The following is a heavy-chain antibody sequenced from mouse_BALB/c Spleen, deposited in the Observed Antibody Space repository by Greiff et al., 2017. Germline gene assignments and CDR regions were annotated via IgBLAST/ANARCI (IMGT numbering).Heavy chain of an antibody. CDR1: GFSFSSYA. Sequence: EVKLVESGGGLVKPGGSLKLSCAASGFSFSSYAMSWVRQTPEKRLEWVASISSGGSTYYPDSVKGRFTISRDNARNILYLQMSSLRSEDTAMYYCARETPQTLYAMDYWGQGTSVTVSS. V-gene: IGHV5-6-5*01. CDR2: ISSGGST. J-gene: IGHJ4*01. CDR3: ARETPQTLYAMDY.